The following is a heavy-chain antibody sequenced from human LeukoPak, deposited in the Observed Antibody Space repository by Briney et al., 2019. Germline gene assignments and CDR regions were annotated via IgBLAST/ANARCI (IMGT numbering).Heavy chain of an antibody. CDR1: GCSISSYY. J-gene: IGHJ4*02. CDR3: ARDSAMVIFDY. CDR2: IYTSGST. Sequence: SETLSLTCTVSGCSISSYYMSWIRQPAGKGLEWIARIYTSGSTNYNPSLKSRVTMSVDTSKNQFSLKLSSVTAADTAVYYCARDSAMVIFDYWGQGTLVTVSS. V-gene: IGHV4-4*07. D-gene: IGHD5-18*01.